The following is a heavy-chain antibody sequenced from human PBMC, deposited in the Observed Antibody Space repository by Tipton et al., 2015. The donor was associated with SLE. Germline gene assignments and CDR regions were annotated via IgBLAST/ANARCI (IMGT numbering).Heavy chain of an antibody. V-gene: IGHV3-23*01. D-gene: IGHD3-10*01. CDR1: GFTFSSYA. J-gene: IGHJ3*02. CDR2: ISGSGGST. CDR3: AKSGMGGSGAFDI. Sequence: SLRLSCAASGFTFSSYAMSWVRQAPGKGLEWVSAISGSGGSTYYADSVKGRFTISRDNSKNTLYLQMNSLRAEDTAVYYCAKSGMGGSGAFDIWGQGTMVTVSS.